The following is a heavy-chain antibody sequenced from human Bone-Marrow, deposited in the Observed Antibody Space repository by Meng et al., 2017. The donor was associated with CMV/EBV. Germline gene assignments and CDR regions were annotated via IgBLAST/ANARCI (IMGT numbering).Heavy chain of an antibody. V-gene: IGHV3-66*02. Sequence: GESLKISCAASGFTFSSYAMSWVRQAPGKGLEWVSVIYSGGSTYYADSVKGRFTISRDNSKNTLYLQMNSLRAEDTAVYYCARDLHYDFWSGYLRYYGMDVWGQGTTVTVSS. CDR3: ARDLHYDFWSGYLRYYGMDV. J-gene: IGHJ6*02. D-gene: IGHD3-3*01. CDR2: IYSGGST. CDR1: GFTFSSYA.